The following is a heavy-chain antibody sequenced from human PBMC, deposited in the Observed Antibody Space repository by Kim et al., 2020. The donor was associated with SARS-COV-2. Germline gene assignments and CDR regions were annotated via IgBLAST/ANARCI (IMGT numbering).Heavy chain of an antibody. J-gene: IGHJ4*02. CDR3: ARLLTGEDF. V-gene: IGHV1-2*02. D-gene: IGHD3-9*01. CDR1: GYTFSHYY. Sequence: ASVKVSCKSSGYTFSHYYLNWVRQAPGEGLEWIGWINPENGVTKYAQRFQGRVTMTTDTSISTAYLEVKTLTSDDTSIYYCARLLTGEDFWGQGTLVTVS. CDR2: INPENGVT.